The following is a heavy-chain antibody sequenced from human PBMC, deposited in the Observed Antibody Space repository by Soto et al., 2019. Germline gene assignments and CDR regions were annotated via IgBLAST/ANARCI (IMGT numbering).Heavy chain of an antibody. D-gene: IGHD1-1*01. CDR1: GDSISSSHW. V-gene: IGHV4-4*02. J-gene: IGHJ4*02. CDR2: IFHSGAT. CDR3: VRQLERGDLPEGFEY. Sequence: QVQLQESGPGLVEPSGTLSLTCAVSGDSISSSHWWSWVRQSPGKGLEWIGEIFHSGATKYNPSLESRVTMSVDKSNNQLSLKLRSVTAADTAVYYCVRQLERGDLPEGFEYWGQGTLATVSS.